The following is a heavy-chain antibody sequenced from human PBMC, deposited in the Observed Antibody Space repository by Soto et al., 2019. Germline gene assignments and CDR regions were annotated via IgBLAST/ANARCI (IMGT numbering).Heavy chain of an antibody. J-gene: IGHJ6*03. V-gene: IGHV3-48*01. CDR1: GFTFSSYS. CDR2: ISSSSSTI. Sequence: GGSLRLSCAASGFTFSSYSMNWVRQAPGKGLEWVSYISSSSSTIYYADSVKGRFTISRDNAKNSLYLQMNSLRAEDTAVYYCARDPRSNYSNYPTIYYYYYYMDVWGKGTTVTVSS. D-gene: IGHD4-4*01. CDR3: ARDPRSNYSNYPTIYYYYYYMDV.